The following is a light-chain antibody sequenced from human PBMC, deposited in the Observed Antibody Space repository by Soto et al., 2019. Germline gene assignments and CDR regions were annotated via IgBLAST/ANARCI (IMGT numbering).Light chain of an antibody. CDR2: AAS. CDR1: QSIYKW. V-gene: IGKV1-12*01. Sequence: DIQLTQSPSSVSASIGDRVTISCRASQSIYKWLVWYQQKPGKAPKLLIYAASSLQSGVPSRFSGSGYGTEFTLTISSLQPEDSATYYCQHADSFPLTVGGGTEVAI. CDR3: QHADSFPLT. J-gene: IGKJ4*01.